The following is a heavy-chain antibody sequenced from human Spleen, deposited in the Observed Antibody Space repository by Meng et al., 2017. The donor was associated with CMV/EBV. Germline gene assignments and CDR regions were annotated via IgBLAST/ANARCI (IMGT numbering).Heavy chain of an antibody. CDR2: IIPIFGTA. CDR1: GYTFTGYY. J-gene: IGHJ6*02. Sequence: SVKVSCKASGYTFTGYYMHWVRQAPGQGLEWMGGIIPIFGTANYAQKFQGRVTITTDESTSTAYMELSSLRSEDTAVYYCARDDIVVVPAAEGYYYYGMDVWGQGTTVTSP. D-gene: IGHD2-2*01. CDR3: ARDDIVVVPAAEGYYYYGMDV. V-gene: IGHV1-69*05.